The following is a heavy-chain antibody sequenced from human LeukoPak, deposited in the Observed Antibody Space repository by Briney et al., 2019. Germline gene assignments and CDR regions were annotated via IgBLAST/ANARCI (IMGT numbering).Heavy chain of an antibody. CDR1: GFTFDDYA. CDR2: ISWNSGRI. J-gene: IGHJ5*02. CDR3: AKGSIAAADYNWFDP. Sequence: GGSLRLSCAASGFTFDDYAMHWVRQAPGKGLEWVSGISWNSGRIGYADSVKGRFTISRDNAKNSLYLQMNSLRAEDTALYYCAKGSIAAADYNWFDPWGQGALVTVSS. D-gene: IGHD6-13*01. V-gene: IGHV3-9*01.